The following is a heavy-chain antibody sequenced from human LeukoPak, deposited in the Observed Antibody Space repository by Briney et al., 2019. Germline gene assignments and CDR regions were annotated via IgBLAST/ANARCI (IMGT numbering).Heavy chain of an antibody. V-gene: IGHV3-21*01. CDR1: GFTFSSYS. Sequence: GGSLRLSCAASGFTFSSYSMNWVRQAPGKGLEWVSSISSSSSYIYYADSVKGRFTISRDNAKNSLYLQMNSPRAEDTAVYYCARYSSGWSSFDYWGQGTLVTVSS. CDR3: ARYSSGWSSFDY. D-gene: IGHD6-19*01. J-gene: IGHJ4*02. CDR2: ISSSSSYI.